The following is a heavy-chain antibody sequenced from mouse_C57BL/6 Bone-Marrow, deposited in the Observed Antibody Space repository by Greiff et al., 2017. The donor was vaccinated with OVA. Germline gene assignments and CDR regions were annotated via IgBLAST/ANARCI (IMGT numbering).Heavy chain of an antibody. CDR3: ARRIYYYGSCYFDY. D-gene: IGHD1-1*01. V-gene: IGHV5-17*01. CDR2: ISSGSSTI. J-gene: IGHJ2*01. CDR1: GFTFSDYG. Sequence: DVKLVESGGGLVKPGGSLKLSCAASGFTFSDYGMHWVRQAPEKGLEWVAYISSGSSTIYYADTVKGRFTISRDNAKNTLFLQMTSLRSEDTAMYYCARRIYYYGSCYFDYWGQGTTLTVSS.